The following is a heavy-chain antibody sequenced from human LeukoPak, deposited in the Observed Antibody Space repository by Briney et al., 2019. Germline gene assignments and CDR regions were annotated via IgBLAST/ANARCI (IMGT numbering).Heavy chain of an antibody. CDR2: IYTSGST. CDR3: ARGPGDYYGSGDWFDP. V-gene: IGHV4-4*07. CDR1: GGSISSYY. J-gene: IGHJ5*02. Sequence: SEALSLTCTVSGGSISSYYWSWIRQPAGKGLEWIGRIYTSGSTNYNPSLKSRVTMSVDTSKNQFSLKLSSVTAADTAVYYCARGPGDYYGSGDWFDPWGQGTLVTVSS. D-gene: IGHD3-10*01.